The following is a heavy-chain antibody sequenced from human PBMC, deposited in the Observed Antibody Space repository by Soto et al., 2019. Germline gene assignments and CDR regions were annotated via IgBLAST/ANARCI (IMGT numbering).Heavy chain of an antibody. Sequence: SETLSLTCAVYGGFLSESYWTWIRQPPGKGLEWIGEINHVGGTNYNPSLKSRVTMSVDTSQNQFSLRLISVTAADTAMYFCVRIRYQLPSSVLWLDPRGQVTPVT. J-gene: IGHJ5*02. CDR3: VRIRYQLPSSVLWLDP. V-gene: IGHV4-34*01. CDR1: GGFLSESY. D-gene: IGHD3-16*01. CDR2: INHVGGT.